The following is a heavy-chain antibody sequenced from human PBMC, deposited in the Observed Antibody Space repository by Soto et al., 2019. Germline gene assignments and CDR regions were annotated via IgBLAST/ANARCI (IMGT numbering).Heavy chain of an antibody. V-gene: IGHV3-30*18. CDR1: GFTFSGYG. J-gene: IGHJ4*02. D-gene: IGHD6-19*01. CDR3: AKGRGSEHTSGWPQGH. Sequence: QVQLVESGGGVVQPGRSLRLSCAASGFTFSGYGMHWVRQAPGKGLEWVAVISNDGTNTYYVDSVKGRFTISRDNSKNTLDLQRNSLRAEDRADYYCAKGRGSEHTSGWPQGHWGQGTLVTVS. CDR2: ISNDGTNT.